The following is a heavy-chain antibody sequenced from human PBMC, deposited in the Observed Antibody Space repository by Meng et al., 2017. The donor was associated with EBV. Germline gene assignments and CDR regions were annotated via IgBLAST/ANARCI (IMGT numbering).Heavy chain of an antibody. V-gene: IGHV4-61*08. Sequence: GSGPGLVNPSQTPSPTFIVSGGSVPRGAYHWSWIRQSPGKGLEWIGYIYDTGITIYNPSLKSRVTISLETSKNQFSLKVNSVTTADTAVYYCAKSRSSTPGIIDDWGQGTLVTVSS. J-gene: IGHJ4*02. CDR2: IYDTGIT. CDR3: AKSRSSTPGIIDD. CDR1: GGSVPRGAYH. D-gene: IGHD4-23*01.